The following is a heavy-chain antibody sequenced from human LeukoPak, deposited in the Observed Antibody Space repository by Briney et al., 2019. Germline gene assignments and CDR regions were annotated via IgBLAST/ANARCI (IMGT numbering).Heavy chain of an antibody. CDR3: AKDPFITMIVVVTRVWFDP. CDR1: GFTFSSYA. CDR2: ISGSGGST. V-gene: IGHV3-23*01. Sequence: GGSLRLSCAASGFTFSSYAMSWVRQAPGKGLEWVSAISGSGGSTYYADSVKGRFTISRDNSKNTLYLQMNSLRAEDTAVYYCAKDPFITMIVVVTRVWFDPWGQGTLVTVSS. J-gene: IGHJ5*02. D-gene: IGHD3-22*01.